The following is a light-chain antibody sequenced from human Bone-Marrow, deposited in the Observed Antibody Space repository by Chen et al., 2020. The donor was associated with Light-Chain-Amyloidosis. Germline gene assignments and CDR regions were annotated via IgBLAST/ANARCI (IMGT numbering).Light chain of an antibody. CDR1: SSDVGGYNF. V-gene: IGLV2-14*01. CDR3: SSYRSGSYVL. Sequence: QSALTQPASVSGSPGQSITISCAGTSSDVGGYNFVSWYQQNAGKVPRLIIYEVNHRPSGVSSRFSASKSGNTASLTISGLQTEDEGDYYCSSYRSGSYVLFGGVTKLTVL. J-gene: IGLJ2*01. CDR2: EVN.